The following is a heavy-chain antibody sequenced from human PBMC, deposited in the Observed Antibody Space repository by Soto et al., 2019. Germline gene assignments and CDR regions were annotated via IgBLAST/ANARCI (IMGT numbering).Heavy chain of an antibody. V-gene: IGHV4-4*02. D-gene: IGHD3-10*01. CDR2: ISHSGST. CDR3: ARRPYGSGSYFFDY. CDR1: GVSISDSNW. Sequence: QVQLQESGPGLVKPSGTLSLTCAVSGVSISDSNWWSWVRQPPGKGLEWIGDISHSGSTNYRPSLKGRLPISVDKSTNQFSLGLTSVTAADTAVFYCARRPYGSGSYFFDYWGQGTLVTVSS. J-gene: IGHJ4*02.